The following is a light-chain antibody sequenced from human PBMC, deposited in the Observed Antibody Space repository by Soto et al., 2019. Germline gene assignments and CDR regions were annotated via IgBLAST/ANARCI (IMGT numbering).Light chain of an antibody. J-gene: IGKJ4*01. CDR3: QQRNDWVT. Sequence: EIVMTQSPATLSVSPGERVTLSCRASQSVSRFLAWYQQKPGQAPRLLIYDASNRATGIPARFSGSGSGTDFILTISSLEPEDSGVYYCQQRNDWVTFGGGTKVEIK. CDR1: QSVSRF. CDR2: DAS. V-gene: IGKV3-11*01.